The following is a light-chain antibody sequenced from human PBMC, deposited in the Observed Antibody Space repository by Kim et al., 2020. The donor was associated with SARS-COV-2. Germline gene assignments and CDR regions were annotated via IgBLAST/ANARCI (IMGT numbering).Light chain of an antibody. CDR2: EAS. V-gene: IGKV1-12*01. CDR3: QQTDSFPWT. CDR1: QGISDW. J-gene: IGKJ1*01. Sequence: ASVGARVTVTCRASQGISDWLAWYQQKPGKAPRLLIYEASSLQGGVPSRFSGSGYGTDFTLTISSLQPEDFATYYCQQTDSFPWTFGQGTKVDIK.